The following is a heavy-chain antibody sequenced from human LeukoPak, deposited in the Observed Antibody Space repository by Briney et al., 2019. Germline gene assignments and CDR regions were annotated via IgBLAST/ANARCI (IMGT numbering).Heavy chain of an antibody. D-gene: IGHD2-15*01. CDR2: IYYSGSI. Sequence: SETLSVTCTVSGGSISSYYWSWIRQPPGKGPEEIGYIYYSGSINYNPSLQSRVTISVDTSKNQFSLKLSSVTAADTAVYYCARDSVVVVAATRTYYYGMDVWGKGTTVTVSS. CDR3: ARDSVVVVAATRTYYYGMDV. CDR1: GGSISSYY. J-gene: IGHJ6*04. V-gene: IGHV4-59*01.